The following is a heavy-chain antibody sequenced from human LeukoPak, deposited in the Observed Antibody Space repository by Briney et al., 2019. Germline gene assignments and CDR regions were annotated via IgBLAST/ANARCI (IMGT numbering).Heavy chain of an antibody. CDR1: GGTFSSYA. J-gene: IGHJ4*02. CDR3: ARDAPQCSGGSCQLSPY. CDR2: IIPILGIS. D-gene: IGHD2-15*01. V-gene: IGHV1-69*04. Sequence: SVKVSCTAAGGTFSSYAISWVRQAPGQGREWMGRIIPILGISNYAQKFQGRVTITTDKSTSTAYMELSSLRSEDTAVYYCARDAPQCSGGSCQLSPYWGQGTLVTVSS.